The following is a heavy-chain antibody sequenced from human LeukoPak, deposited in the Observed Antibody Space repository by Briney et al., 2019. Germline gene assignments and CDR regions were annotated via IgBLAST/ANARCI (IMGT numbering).Heavy chain of an antibody. J-gene: IGHJ1*01. V-gene: IGHV1-2*02. Sequence: ASVKVSCKASGYTFTNYYMHWVRQAPGQGLEWMGWINPNSGATTYSQKFQGSVTMTRNTSISTAYMELSSLRSEDTAVYYCARGYSSGWYLEYFQHWGQGTLVTVSS. D-gene: IGHD6-19*01. CDR1: GYTFTNYY. CDR2: INPNSGAT. CDR3: ARGYSSGWYLEYFQH.